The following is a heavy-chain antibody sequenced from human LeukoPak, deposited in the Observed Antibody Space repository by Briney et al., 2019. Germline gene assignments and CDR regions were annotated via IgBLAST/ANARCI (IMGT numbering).Heavy chain of an antibody. D-gene: IGHD3-10*01. V-gene: IGHV1-69*06. CDR2: IISIFGTA. CDR3: ARGYGSGSYSSFDY. Sequence: SVKVSCKASGGTFSSYGISWVRQAPGQGLEWMGGIISIFGTANYAQKFQGRVTITADKSTSTAYMELSSLRSEDTAVYYCARGYGSGSYSSFDYWGQGTLVTVSS. J-gene: IGHJ4*02. CDR1: GGTFSSYG.